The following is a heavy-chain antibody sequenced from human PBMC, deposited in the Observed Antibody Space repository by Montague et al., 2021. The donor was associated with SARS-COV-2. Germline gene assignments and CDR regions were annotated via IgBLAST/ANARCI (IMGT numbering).Heavy chain of an antibody. CDR1: DGSFSDYY. V-gene: IGHV4-34*01. Sequence: SETLSLTCAVYDGSFSDYYWTWIRQPPGKGLEWIGEINHRGSTNYNPSLKSRVTISVDTSKNQFSLKVTSVTAADTAVYYCARGRQHINMVVVVVTGGEYYFDFWGQGTRVASSS. CDR3: ARGRQHINMVVVVVTGGEYYFDF. CDR2: INHRGST. D-gene: IGHD3-22*01. J-gene: IGHJ4*02.